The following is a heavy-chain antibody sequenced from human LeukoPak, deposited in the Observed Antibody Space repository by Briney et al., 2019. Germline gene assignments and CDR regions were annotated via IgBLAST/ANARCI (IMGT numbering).Heavy chain of an antibody. V-gene: IGHV1-69*05. CDR2: IIPIFGTA. Sequence: ASVKVSCKASGGTFSSYAISWVRQAPGQGLEWMGRIIPIFGTANYAQKFQGRVTITTDESTSTAYMELSSLRSEDTAVYYCATTSGCDSHFQHWGQGTLVTVSS. CDR3: ATTSGCDSHFQH. J-gene: IGHJ1*01. CDR1: GGTFSSYA. D-gene: IGHD5-12*01.